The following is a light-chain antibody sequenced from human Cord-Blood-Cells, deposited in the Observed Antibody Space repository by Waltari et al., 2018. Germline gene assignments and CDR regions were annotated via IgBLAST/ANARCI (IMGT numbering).Light chain of an antibody. Sequence: DIQMTQSPSTLSASVGDRVTITCRASHSITSWLAWYRQKPGKAPKLLIYKASSLESGVPSRFSGSGSGTEFTLTISSLQPDDFATYYCQQYNSYTRTFGQGTKVEIK. CDR3: QQYNSYTRT. V-gene: IGKV1-5*03. CDR2: KAS. J-gene: IGKJ1*01. CDR1: HSITSW.